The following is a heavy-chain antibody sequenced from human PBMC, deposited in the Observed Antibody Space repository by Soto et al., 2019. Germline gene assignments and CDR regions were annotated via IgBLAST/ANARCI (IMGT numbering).Heavy chain of an antibody. V-gene: IGHV3-33*01. D-gene: IGHD5-18*01. CDR2: IWFDGSNK. Sequence: GGSLRLSCAASGFTFSSYGMHWVRQAPGKGLEWVAVIWFDGSNKYYADSVKGRFTISRDNSKNTLYLQMNSLRAEDTAVYYCATGDTAMDVYYYYGMDVWGQGTTVTVSS. CDR3: ATGDTAMDVYYYYGMDV. CDR1: GFTFSSYG. J-gene: IGHJ6*02.